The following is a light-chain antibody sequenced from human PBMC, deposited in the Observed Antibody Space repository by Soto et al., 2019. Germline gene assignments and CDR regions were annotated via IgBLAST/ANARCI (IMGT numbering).Light chain of an antibody. CDR2: EGT. CDR1: GSDVGSYNL. J-gene: IGLJ1*01. Sequence: QSALTQPASVSASPGQSITIPCTGTGSDVGSYNLVSWFQQHPGKVPKLLIYEGTKRPSGLSDRFSGSKSGNTASLAISGLQAEDEADYYCYSYAGENLYVFGTGTKVTVL. V-gene: IGLV2-23*01. CDR3: YSYAGENLYV.